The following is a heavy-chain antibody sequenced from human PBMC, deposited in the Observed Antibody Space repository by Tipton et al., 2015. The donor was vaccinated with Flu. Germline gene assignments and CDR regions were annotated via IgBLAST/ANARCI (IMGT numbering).Heavy chain of an antibody. CDR2: INPKSGDT. CDR1: GYTFSGHY. CDR3: ARDRAEDYYESGSYYYYYGMDV. Sequence: QLVQSGAEVKKPGASVKVSCKASGYTFSGHYMHWVRQAPGQGLEWMGRINPKSGDTNHAQKFQGRGTMNRDTSISTAYMELSGLRSDDTALYYCARDRAEDYYESGSYYYYYGMDVWGQGTTVIVSS. J-gene: IGHJ6*02. D-gene: IGHD3-10*01. V-gene: IGHV1-2*06.